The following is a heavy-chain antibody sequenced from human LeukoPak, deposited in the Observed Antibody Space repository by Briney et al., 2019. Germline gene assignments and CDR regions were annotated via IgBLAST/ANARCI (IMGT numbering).Heavy chain of an antibody. Sequence: GGSLRLSCAASGFTFSSYWMSWVRQAPGKGLEWVANIKQDGCEKYYVDSVKGRFTISRDNAKNSLYLQMNSLRAEDTAVYYCARDQAGYSSSSGTLDYWGQGTLVTVSS. D-gene: IGHD6-6*01. J-gene: IGHJ4*02. V-gene: IGHV3-7*01. CDR2: IKQDGCEK. CDR1: GFTFSSYW. CDR3: ARDQAGYSSSSGTLDY.